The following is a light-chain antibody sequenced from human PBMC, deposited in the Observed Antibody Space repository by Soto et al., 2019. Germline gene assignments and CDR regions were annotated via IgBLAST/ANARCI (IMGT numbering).Light chain of an antibody. CDR1: QRVSSN. CDR2: GAS. V-gene: IGKV3-15*01. Sequence: EIVMTQFPATLSVSPGERATLSCRASQRVSSNLAWYQQKPGQAPRLLIYGASTRATGIPARFSGSGSGTAFTLTISRLQSEDFAVYYCQQYNNRPPSTFGPGTKVDI. J-gene: IGKJ3*01. CDR3: QQYNNRPPST.